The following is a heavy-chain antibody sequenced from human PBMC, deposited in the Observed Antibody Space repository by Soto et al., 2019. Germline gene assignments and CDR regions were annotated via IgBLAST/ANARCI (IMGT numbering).Heavy chain of an antibody. CDR2: VYWDDDK. J-gene: IGHJ6*02. V-gene: IGHV2-5*02. CDR3: ALQIAAAGKNVMDV. CDR1: GFSLSTSGVG. D-gene: IGHD6-13*01. Sequence: QITLKESGPTLVKPTQTLTLTCTFSGFSLSTSGVGVGWIRQPPGKALEWLALVYWDDDKRYSPSLKSRLTITKDTSKNRVVLTMTNMDPVDTATYYCALQIAAAGKNVMDVWGQGTTVTVSS.